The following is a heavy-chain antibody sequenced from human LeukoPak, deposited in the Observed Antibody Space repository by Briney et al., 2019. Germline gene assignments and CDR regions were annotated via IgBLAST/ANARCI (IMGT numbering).Heavy chain of an antibody. CDR1: GGSISSSSW. CDR3: ARAGDFWSGYPSRNYMDV. V-gene: IGHV4-4*02. CDR2: IYHSGST. D-gene: IGHD3-3*01. Sequence: SGTLSLTCAVSGGSISSSSWWSWVRQPPGKGLEWIGEIYHSGSTNYNPSLKSRVTISVDKSKNQFSLKLSSVTAADTAVYYCARAGDFWSGYPSRNYMDVWGKGTTVTVSS. J-gene: IGHJ6*03.